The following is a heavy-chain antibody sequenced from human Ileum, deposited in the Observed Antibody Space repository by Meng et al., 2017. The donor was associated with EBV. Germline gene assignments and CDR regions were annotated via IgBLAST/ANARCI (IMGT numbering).Heavy chain of an antibody. CDR3: ARAHPVVYFFDY. CDR2: IQHSRSP. V-gene: IGHV4-30-2*03. D-gene: IGHD4-23*01. CDR1: GGSIWSGRHP. Sequence: QRQASASRLLKPSRTVSVCCVGCGGSIWSGRHPRTGIRQQRGECLDCSGGIQHSRSPYCKPSLKVGVTISVDTPRLQFAMELSSVTAAYTGAYYGARAHPVVYFFDYWGQGTLVTVSS. J-gene: IGHJ4*02.